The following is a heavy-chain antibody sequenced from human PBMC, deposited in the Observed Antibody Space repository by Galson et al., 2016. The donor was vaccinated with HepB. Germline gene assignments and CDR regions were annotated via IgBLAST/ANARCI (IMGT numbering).Heavy chain of an antibody. CDR3: ARHPQNNL. CDR1: GFTVSNTC. CDR2: IYSGGRT. Sequence: SLRLSCAASGFTVSNTCMSWVRQAPGKGLEGVSVIYSGGRTYYTDSVKCRFTISRDSSKNTLYLQMDSLRAEDTAVYYCARHPQNNLWGQGTLVTVSS. V-gene: IGHV3-53*01. D-gene: IGHD1/OR15-1a*01. J-gene: IGHJ4*02.